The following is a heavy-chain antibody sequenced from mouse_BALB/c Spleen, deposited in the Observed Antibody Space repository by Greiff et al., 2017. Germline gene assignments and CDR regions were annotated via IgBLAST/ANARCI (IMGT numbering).Heavy chain of an antibody. CDR1: GYTFTSYW. Sequence: QVQLQQPGAELVKPGASVKMSCKASGYTFTSYWMHWVKQRPGQGLEWIGVIDPSDSYTSYNQKFKGKATLTVDTSSSTAYMQLSSLTSEDSAVYYCTRKGSIYDAVYYAMDDWGQGTSVTVSS. J-gene: IGHJ4*01. CDR2: IDPSDSYT. V-gene: IGHV1S127*01. CDR3: TRKGSIYDAVYYAMDD. D-gene: IGHD2-3*01.